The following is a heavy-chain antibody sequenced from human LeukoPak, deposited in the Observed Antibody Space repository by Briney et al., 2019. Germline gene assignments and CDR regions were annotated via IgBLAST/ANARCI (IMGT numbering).Heavy chain of an antibody. CDR1: GGSISSYY. Sequence: SETLSLTCTVSGGSISSYYWSWIRQPPGKGLEWIGYIYYSGSTNYNPSLKSRVTISVDTSKNQFSLKLSSVTAADTAVYYCARRRYYYDSSGYYYPFGYWGQGTLVTVSS. CDR2: IYYSGST. CDR3: ARRRYYYDSSGYYYPFGY. J-gene: IGHJ4*02. D-gene: IGHD3-22*01. V-gene: IGHV4-59*01.